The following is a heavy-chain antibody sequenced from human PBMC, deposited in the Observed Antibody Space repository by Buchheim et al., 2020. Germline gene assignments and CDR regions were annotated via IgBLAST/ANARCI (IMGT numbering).Heavy chain of an antibody. Sequence: QVQLVESGGGVVQPGRSLRLSCAASGFTFSSYGMHWVRQAPGKGLEWVAVIWYDGSNKYYADSVKGRFTISRDNSKNTLSLQMNSLRAEDTAVYYCARAVDHESWAFDIWGQGT. D-gene: IGHD4-23*01. V-gene: IGHV3-33*01. CDR1: GFTFSSYG. CDR3: ARAVDHESWAFDI. J-gene: IGHJ3*02. CDR2: IWYDGSNK.